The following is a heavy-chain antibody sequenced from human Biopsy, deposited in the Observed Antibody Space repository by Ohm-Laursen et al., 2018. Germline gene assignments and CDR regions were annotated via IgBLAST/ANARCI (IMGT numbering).Heavy chain of an antibody. V-gene: IGHV1-69*06. J-gene: IGHJ5*02. Sequence: LVKVSCKVIGGTFSASGISWVRLAPGHGLEFVGGIIPIFQTTHYAQSFQGRVTIVADKSTSTAYMELSSLRSDDTAIYYCATVRGLVWFGELIAWGQGTLVTVSS. CDR3: ATVRGLVWFGELIA. CDR2: IIPIFQTT. CDR1: GGTFSASG. D-gene: IGHD3-10*01.